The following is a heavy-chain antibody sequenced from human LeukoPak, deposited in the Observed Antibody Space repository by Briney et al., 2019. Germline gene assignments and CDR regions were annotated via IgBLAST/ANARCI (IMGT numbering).Heavy chain of an antibody. CDR2: IYSGGST. CDR3: ARGPRELLEYFQH. Sequence: PGGSLRLSCAASGFTFSSYSMNWVRQAPGKGLEWVSVIYSGGSTYYADSVKGRFTISRDNSKNTLYLQMNSLRAEDTAVYYCARGPRELLEYFQHWGQGTLVTVSS. J-gene: IGHJ1*01. CDR1: GFTFSSYS. V-gene: IGHV3-66*01. D-gene: IGHD3-10*01.